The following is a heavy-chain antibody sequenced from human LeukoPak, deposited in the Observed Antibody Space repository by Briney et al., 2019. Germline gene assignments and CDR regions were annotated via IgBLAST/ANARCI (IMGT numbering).Heavy chain of an antibody. Sequence: GGSLRLSCAASGFTFSSYSMNWVRQAPGKGLEWVSPISSSSSYIYYADSVKGRFTISRDNAKNSLYLQMNSLRAEDTAVYYCARGDQVGATLSWGQGTLVTVSS. J-gene: IGHJ4*02. CDR1: GFTFSSYS. D-gene: IGHD1-26*01. CDR2: ISSSSSYI. V-gene: IGHV3-21*01. CDR3: ARGDQVGATLS.